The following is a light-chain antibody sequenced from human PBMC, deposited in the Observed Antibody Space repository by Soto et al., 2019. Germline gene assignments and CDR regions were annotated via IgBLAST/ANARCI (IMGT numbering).Light chain of an antibody. V-gene: IGKV3-15*01. Sequence: EIVMTQSPGTLSVSPGEGATLSCGASQSVSSSLAWYQQKPGQAPRLLLYGASTRATGIPARFSGSGSETEFTLSISSLQSEDFAVYYCQQYNNWPGTFGQGTKVEIK. CDR2: GAS. CDR1: QSVSSS. CDR3: QQYNNWPGT. J-gene: IGKJ1*01.